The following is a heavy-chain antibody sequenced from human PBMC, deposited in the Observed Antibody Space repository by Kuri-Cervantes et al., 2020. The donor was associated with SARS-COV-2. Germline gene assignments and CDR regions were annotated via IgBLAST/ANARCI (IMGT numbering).Heavy chain of an antibody. V-gene: IGHV1-69*13. CDR3: ARVGAVPAGMCFDY. Sequence: SVKVSCKASGGTFSSYAISWVRQAPGQGLEWMGGIIPIFGTANYAQKFQGRVTITADESTSTAYMELSSLRSEDTAVYYCARVGAVPAGMCFDYWGQGTLVTVSS. D-gene: IGHD2-2*01. CDR2: IIPIFGTA. CDR1: GGTFSSYA. J-gene: IGHJ4*02.